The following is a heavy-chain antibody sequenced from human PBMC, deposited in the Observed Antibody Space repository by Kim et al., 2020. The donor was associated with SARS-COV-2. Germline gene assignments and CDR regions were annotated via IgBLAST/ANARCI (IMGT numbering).Heavy chain of an antibody. CDR2: IKPDGSAK. CDR1: GLDFSSYW. CDR3: AARTATIVAPQDD. D-gene: IGHD5-18*01. Sequence: GGSPRLSCAASGLDFSSYWMHWVRQAPGQGLEWVGNIKPDGSAKHYVYSVKGRFTISRDNAKISLYLHMKYLRADDTAVYYCAARTATIVAPQDDWGRGTLVTVSS. J-gene: IGHJ4*02. V-gene: IGHV3-7*01.